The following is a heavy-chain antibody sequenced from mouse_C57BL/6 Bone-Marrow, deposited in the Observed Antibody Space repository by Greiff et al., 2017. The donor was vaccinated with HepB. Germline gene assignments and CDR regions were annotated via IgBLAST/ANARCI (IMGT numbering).Heavy chain of an antibody. CDR3: AGGNSYFDY. D-gene: IGHD2-1*01. J-gene: IGHJ2*01. V-gene: IGHV1-69*01. CDR1: GYTFTSYW. CDR2: IDPSDSYT. Sequence: VQLQQPGTELVKPGASVKLSCKASGYTFTSYWMHWVKQRPGQGLEWIGEIDPSDSYTNYNQKFKGKSTLTVDKSSSTAYMQLSSLTSEDSAVYYCAGGNSYFDYWGQGTTLTVSS.